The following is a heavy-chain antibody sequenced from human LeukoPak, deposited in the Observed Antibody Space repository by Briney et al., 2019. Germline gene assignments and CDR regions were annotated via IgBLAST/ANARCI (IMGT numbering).Heavy chain of an antibody. CDR2: IYYSVST. CDR1: GGSISSSSYY. D-gene: IGHD4-17*01. Sequence: SETLSLTCTVSGGSISSSSYYWGWIRQPPGKGLECIGSIYYSVSTYFNPSLKSRVTISVDTSKNQFSLKLSSVTAADTAVYYCARVPTVTFFDYWGQGTLVTVSS. V-gene: IGHV4-39*01. CDR3: ARVPTVTFFDY. J-gene: IGHJ4*02.